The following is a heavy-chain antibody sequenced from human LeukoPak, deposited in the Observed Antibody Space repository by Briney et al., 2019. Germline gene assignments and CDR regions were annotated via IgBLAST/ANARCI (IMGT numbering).Heavy chain of an antibody. CDR3: ARWAAAEYYFDY. J-gene: IGHJ4*02. D-gene: IGHD2-2*01. CDR1: GYTFTSYY. V-gene: IGHV1-46*01. CDR2: INPSGGST. Sequence: ASVKVSCKASGYTFTSYYTHWVRQAPGQGPEWMGIINPSGGSTSYAQKFQGRVTMTRDMSTSTVYMELSSLRSEDTAVYYCARWAAAEYYFDYWGQGTLVTVSS.